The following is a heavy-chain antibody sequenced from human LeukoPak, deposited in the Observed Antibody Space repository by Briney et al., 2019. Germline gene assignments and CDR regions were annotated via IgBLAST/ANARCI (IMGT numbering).Heavy chain of an antibody. CDR3: AKWELYSGFYYIDY. D-gene: IGHD1-26*01. CDR1: GFTFSYHW. V-gene: IGHV3-21*01. Sequence: GGSLTLSCAASGFTFSYHWMTWVRQAPGKGLEWVSSISSSSSYIYYADSVKGRFTISRDNAKNSLYLQMNSLRAEDTAVYYCAKWELYSGFYYIDYWGQGTLATVSS. J-gene: IGHJ4*02. CDR2: ISSSSSYI.